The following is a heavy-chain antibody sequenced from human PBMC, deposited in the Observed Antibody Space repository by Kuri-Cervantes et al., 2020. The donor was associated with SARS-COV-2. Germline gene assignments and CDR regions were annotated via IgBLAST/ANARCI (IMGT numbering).Heavy chain of an antibody. D-gene: IGHD2-15*01. CDR1: GGSISSSNW. J-gene: IGHJ6*02. V-gene: IGHV4-4*02. Sequence: SETLSLTCAVSGGSISSSNWWSWVRQPPGKGLEWIGEIYHSGSTNYNPSLKSRVTISVDKSKNQLSLKLSSVTAADTAVYYCAREWRDCSGGSCYTFVDVWGQGTTVTVSS. CDR3: AREWRDCSGGSCYTFVDV. CDR2: IYHSGST.